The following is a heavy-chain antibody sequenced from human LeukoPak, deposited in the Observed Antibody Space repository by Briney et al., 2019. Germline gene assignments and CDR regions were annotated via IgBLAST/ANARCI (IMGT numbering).Heavy chain of an antibody. CDR2: ISDSASTI. Sequence: PGGSLRLSCAASGFIFSDHYMSWIRQAPGKGLEWVSYISDSASTIYYADSVKGRFTISRDNSKNTLYLQMNSVRAEDTAVYYCARDLGSRGNSFDFWGQGTLVTVSS. D-gene: IGHD3-16*01. CDR1: GFIFSDHY. CDR3: ARDLGSRGNSFDF. J-gene: IGHJ4*02. V-gene: IGHV3-11*04.